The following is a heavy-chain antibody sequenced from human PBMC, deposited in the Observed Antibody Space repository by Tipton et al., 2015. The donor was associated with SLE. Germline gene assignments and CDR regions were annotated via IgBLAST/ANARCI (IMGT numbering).Heavy chain of an antibody. J-gene: IGHJ3*02. CDR2: IIPIFDTA. CDR3: ATALNTAAAGSDAFDI. V-gene: IGHV1-69*01. Sequence: QSGAEVKKPGSSVKVSCKASGGTFSSYAISWVRQAPGQGLEWMGGIIPIFDTANYAQKFQGRVTITADESTSTAYMELSSLGSEDTAVYYCATALNTAAAGSDAFDIWGQGTMVTVSS. D-gene: IGHD6-13*01. CDR1: GGTFSSYA.